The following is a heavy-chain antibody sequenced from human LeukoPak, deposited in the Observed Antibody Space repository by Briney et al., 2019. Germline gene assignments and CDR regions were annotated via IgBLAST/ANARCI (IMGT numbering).Heavy chain of an antibody. Sequence: PSETLSLTCTVSGGSISSCDYYWGWIRQPPGRGLEWIATIHYSEFTYYNPSLKSRVTMSVDTSKNQFSLKLTSATAADTAVYYCARQYGSGRWAFDIWGQGTMVTVSS. J-gene: IGHJ3*02. D-gene: IGHD6-19*01. CDR3: ARQYGSGRWAFDI. CDR2: IHYSEFT. V-gene: IGHV4-39*01. CDR1: GGSISSCDYY.